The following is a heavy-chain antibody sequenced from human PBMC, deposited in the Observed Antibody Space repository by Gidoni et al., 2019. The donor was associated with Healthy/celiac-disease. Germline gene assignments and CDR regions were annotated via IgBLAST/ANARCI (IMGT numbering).Heavy chain of an antibody. J-gene: IGHJ4*02. CDR3: ARPHGGWDTAPFDY. CDR1: GLPFSSYA. D-gene: IGHD6-19*01. CDR2: ITYDGSNK. Sequence: QVQLVESGGGVVPPGGSQRLPCAASGLPFSSYARHWVRRAPGKGLVWLAVITYDGSNKFYADAVKGRFIISRDNSKNTLYLQMNSRRAEDTAVYYCARPHGGWDTAPFDYWGQGTLVTVSS. V-gene: IGHV3-30-3*01.